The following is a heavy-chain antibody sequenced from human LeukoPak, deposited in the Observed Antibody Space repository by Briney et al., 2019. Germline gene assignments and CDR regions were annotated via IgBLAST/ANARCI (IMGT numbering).Heavy chain of an antibody. Sequence: WASVKVSSKASGGTFSSYAISWVRQAPGQGLEWMGGIIPIFGTANYAQKFQGRVTITADESTSTAYMELSRLRYEDTAVYYCASQNPAAVAFDIWGQGTMVTVSP. CDR2: IIPIFGTA. D-gene: IGHD2-15*01. CDR1: GGTFSSYA. J-gene: IGHJ3*02. CDR3: ASQNPAAVAFDI. V-gene: IGHV1-69*01.